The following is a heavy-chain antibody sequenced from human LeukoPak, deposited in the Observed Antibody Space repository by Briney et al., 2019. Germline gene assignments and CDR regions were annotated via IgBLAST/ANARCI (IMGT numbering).Heavy chain of an antibody. CDR3: ARRGIVPAARRQFVY. V-gene: IGHV4-34*01. J-gene: IGHJ4*02. CDR1: GGSFSGYY. Sequence: RGDPQTLTCGVYGGSFSGYYWSWIRQPPGKGREWMGDINHSGSTNYNPSRKSRVNISLDKSKNQFYMKLSSVTAADTAVYYSARRGIVPAARRQFVYWGQGNLVTVSS. CDR2: INHSGST. D-gene: IGHD2-2*01.